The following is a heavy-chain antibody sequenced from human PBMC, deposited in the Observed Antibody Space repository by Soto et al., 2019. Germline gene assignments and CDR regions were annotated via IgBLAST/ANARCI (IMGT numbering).Heavy chain of an antibody. V-gene: IGHV3-48*01. CDR2: ISTNNDAI. CDR3: ASVLGSRRSGSYPAY. Sequence: EVQLVESGGGLVQPGGSLRLSCAASGFSISDCSMNWVRRAPGKGREWISYISTNNDAIYYAESGKGRFTISRDNAKHSLYLQMNRLRAEDTALYYCASVLGSRRSGSYPAYWGQGTLVTVSS. J-gene: IGHJ4*02. D-gene: IGHD3-10*01. CDR1: GFSISDCS.